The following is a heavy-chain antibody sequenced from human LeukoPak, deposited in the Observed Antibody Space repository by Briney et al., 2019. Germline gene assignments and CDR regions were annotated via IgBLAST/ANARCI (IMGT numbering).Heavy chain of an antibody. V-gene: IGHV4-34*01. CDR1: GGSFSGYY. J-gene: IGHJ4*02. D-gene: IGHD1-26*01. CDR3: ARWASYNGFDY. CDR2: INHSGST. Sequence: SETLSLTCAVYGGSFSGYYWSWIRQPPGKGLEWIGEINHSGSTNYNPSLKSRVTISVDTSKNQFSLKLSSVTAADTAVYYCARWASYNGFDYWGQGTLVTVSS.